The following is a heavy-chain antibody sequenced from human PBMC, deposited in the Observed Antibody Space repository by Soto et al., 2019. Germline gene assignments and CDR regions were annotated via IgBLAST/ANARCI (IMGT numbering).Heavy chain of an antibody. CDR2: IYYSGST. Sequence: SETLSLTCTVSGGSISSSSYYWGWIRQPPGKGLEWIGSIYYSGSTYYNPSLKSRVTISVDTSKNQFSLKLSSVTAADTAVYYCARLGNWGFDYWGQGTLVTVSS. D-gene: IGHD7-27*01. J-gene: IGHJ4*02. CDR3: ARLGNWGFDY. V-gene: IGHV4-39*01. CDR1: GGSISSSSYY.